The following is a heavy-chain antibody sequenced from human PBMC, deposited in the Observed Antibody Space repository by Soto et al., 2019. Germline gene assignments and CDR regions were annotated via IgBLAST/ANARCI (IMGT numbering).Heavy chain of an antibody. V-gene: IGHV3-33*01. Sequence: LVESGGGVVQPGRSLRLSCEASGFSLSAYGMHWVRQAPGKGLEWVAVIWFDGSNQYYVDSVKGRFTISRDNSKNTLYLQMKSLRVEDTAVYYCARDMFGEQQLVLWGQGTLVTVSS. CDR1: GFSLSAYG. J-gene: IGHJ4*02. CDR2: IWFDGSNQ. D-gene: IGHD3-10*02. CDR3: ARDMFGEQQLVL.